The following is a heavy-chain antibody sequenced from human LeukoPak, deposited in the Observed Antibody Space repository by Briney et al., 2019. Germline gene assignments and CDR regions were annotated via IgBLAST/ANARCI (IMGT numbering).Heavy chain of an antibody. J-gene: IGHJ3*02. D-gene: IGHD1-1*01. CDR2: IYTSGST. Sequence: PSETLSLTCTVSGGSISSYYWSWIRQPAGKGLEWIGRIYTSGSTNYNPSLKSRVTMSVDTSKNQFSLKLSSVTAADTAVYYCARVGTGYLTGAFDIWGQGTMVTVSS. V-gene: IGHV4-4*07. CDR1: GGSISSYY. CDR3: ARVGTGYLTGAFDI.